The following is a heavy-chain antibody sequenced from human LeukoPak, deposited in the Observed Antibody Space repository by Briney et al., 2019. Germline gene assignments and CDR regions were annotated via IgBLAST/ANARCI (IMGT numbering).Heavy chain of an antibody. D-gene: IGHD1-26*01. CDR2: IYPGDSDA. CDR3: ARRRDLYSGSYYPFDY. Sequence: GESLKIFCKGSGYSFTSYWIGWVRQMSGKGLEWMGIIYPGDSDARYSPSFQGPVTLSADKSINTAYLQWSSLKGPETAIFYCARRRDLYSGSYYPFDYWGQGTLVSVSS. J-gene: IGHJ4*02. V-gene: IGHV5-51*01. CDR1: GYSFTSYW.